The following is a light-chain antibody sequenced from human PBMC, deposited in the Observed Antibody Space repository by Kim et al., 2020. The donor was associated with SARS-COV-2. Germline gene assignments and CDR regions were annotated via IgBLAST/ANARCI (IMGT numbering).Light chain of an antibody. CDR2: SNN. J-gene: IGLJ2*01. CDR3: EAWDDSLV. CDR1: SSNIGSNT. Sequence: SELTQPPSASGTPGQRVTISCSGSSSNIGSNTVNWYQQLPGTAPKLLIYSNNQRPSGVPDRFSGSKSGTSASLAISGLQSEDEADYYCEAWDDSLVFGGGTQLTVL. V-gene: IGLV1-44*01.